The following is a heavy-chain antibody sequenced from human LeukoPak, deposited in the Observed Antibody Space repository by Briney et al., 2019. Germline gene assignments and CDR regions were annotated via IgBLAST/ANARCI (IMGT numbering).Heavy chain of an antibody. Sequence: SETLSLTCTVSGGSISSYYWGWLRQPAGKGLEWLGRIYTSGSTNYNPSLKSRVTMSVDTSKNQFSLKLSSVTAADTAVYYCAKELGATQFDPWGQGTLVTVSS. CDR2: IYTSGST. CDR3: AKELGATQFDP. V-gene: IGHV4-4*07. D-gene: IGHD1-26*01. J-gene: IGHJ5*02. CDR1: GGSISSYY.